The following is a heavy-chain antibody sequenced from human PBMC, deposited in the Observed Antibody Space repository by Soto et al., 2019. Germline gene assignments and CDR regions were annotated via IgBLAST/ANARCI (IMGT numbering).Heavy chain of an antibody. D-gene: IGHD1-26*01. V-gene: IGHV4-4*02. J-gene: IGHJ3*02. CDR2: IYHSGST. CDR1: GGSISSSNW. Sequence: QVQLQESGPGLVKPSGTLSLTCAVSGGSISSSNWWSWVRQPPGKGLEWIGEIYHSGSTNYNPSLKRRVTLSVDKSKNQFSLKLSSVTAADAAVYYCARASSGSYYAFDIWGQGTMVTVSS. CDR3: ARASSGSYYAFDI.